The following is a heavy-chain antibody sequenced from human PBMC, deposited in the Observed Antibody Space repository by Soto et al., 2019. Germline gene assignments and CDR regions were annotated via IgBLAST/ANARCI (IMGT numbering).Heavy chain of an antibody. V-gene: IGHV1-69*01. Sequence: QVQLVQSGAEVKKPGSSVKVSCKASGGTFSSYSINGVRQAPGQGLEWMGEIIPIFGTVNYAQKFQCRVTITADESTSTAYMELSSLRSEDTAVYYCARDGGRHSGGIDYWGQGTLVTVSS. CDR1: GGTFSSYS. J-gene: IGHJ4*02. CDR2: IIPIFGTV. D-gene: IGHD1-26*01. CDR3: ARDGGRHSGGIDY.